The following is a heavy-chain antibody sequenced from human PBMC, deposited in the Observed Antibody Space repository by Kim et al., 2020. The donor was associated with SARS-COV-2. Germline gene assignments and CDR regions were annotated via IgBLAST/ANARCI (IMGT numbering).Heavy chain of an antibody. CDR3: ARSETTDYYFDN. J-gene: IGHJ4*02. D-gene: IGHD4-17*01. Sequence: KYSQNFQGRVTITRDTSATTAYMDLFSLRSEDTAVYYCARSETTDYYFDNWGQGTLVTVSS. V-gene: IGHV1-3*01.